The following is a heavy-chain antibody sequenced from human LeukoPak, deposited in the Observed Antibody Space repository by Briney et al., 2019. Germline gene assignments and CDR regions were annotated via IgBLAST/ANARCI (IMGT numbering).Heavy chain of an antibody. CDR3: AKDSRTGYYYFDY. CDR1: GFTFSSYG. V-gene: IGHV3-33*06. CDR2: IWYDGSNK. D-gene: IGHD3-9*01. J-gene: IGHJ4*02. Sequence: GGSLRLSCAASGFTFSSYGMHWVRQAPGKGLEWVAVIWYDGSNKYYADSVKGRFTISRDNSKNTLYLQMNSLRAEDTAVYYCAKDSRTGYYYFDYWGQGTLVTVSS.